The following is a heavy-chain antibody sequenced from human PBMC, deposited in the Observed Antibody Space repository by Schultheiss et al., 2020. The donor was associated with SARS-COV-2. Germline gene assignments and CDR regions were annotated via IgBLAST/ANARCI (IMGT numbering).Heavy chain of an antibody. CDR3: ARDTRYSSGWYKAAFDI. J-gene: IGHJ3*02. CDR2: INPNSGGT. Sequence: ASVKVSCKASGYTFTGYYMHWVRQAPGQGLEWMGWINPNSGGTNYAQKLQGRVTMTTDTSTSTAYMELRSLRSDDTAVYYCARDTRYSSGWYKAAFDIWGQGTMVTVSS. D-gene: IGHD6-19*01. CDR1: GYTFTGYY. V-gene: IGHV1-2*02.